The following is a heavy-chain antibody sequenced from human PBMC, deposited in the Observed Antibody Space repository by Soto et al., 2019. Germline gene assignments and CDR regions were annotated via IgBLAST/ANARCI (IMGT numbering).Heavy chain of an antibody. CDR1: GGSISSSSYY. Sequence: PSETLSLTCTVSGGSISSSSYYWGWIRQPPGKGLEWIGSIYYSGSTYYNPSLKSRVTISVDTSKNQFSLKLSSVTAADTALYYCARGVTDHYYYYGMDVWGQGTTVTV. D-gene: IGHD5-18*01. J-gene: IGHJ6*02. CDR3: ARGVTDHYYYYGMDV. CDR2: IYYSGST. V-gene: IGHV4-39*01.